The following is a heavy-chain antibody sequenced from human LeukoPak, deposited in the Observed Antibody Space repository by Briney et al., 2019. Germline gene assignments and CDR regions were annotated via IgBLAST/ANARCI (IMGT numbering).Heavy chain of an antibody. J-gene: IGHJ5*02. D-gene: IGHD3-9*01. Sequence: GGSLRLSCAASGFTFSSYSMNWVRQAPGKGLEWGSSIISRSSYIYYADSVKGRFTISRDNAKNSLYLQMNSLRAEDTAVYYCARSWGTYYDILTGYYRYNWFDPWGQGTLVTVSS. CDR2: IISRSSYI. V-gene: IGHV3-21*01. CDR1: GFTFSSYS. CDR3: ARSWGTYYDILTGYYRYNWFDP.